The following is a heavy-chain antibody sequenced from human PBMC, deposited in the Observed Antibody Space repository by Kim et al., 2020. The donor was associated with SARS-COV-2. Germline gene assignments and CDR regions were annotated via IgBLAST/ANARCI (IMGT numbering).Heavy chain of an antibody. D-gene: IGHD3-9*01. Sequence: YADSVKGRFTISRDNSKNTLYLQMNSLRAEDTAVYYCANAAIFKARGSDYWGQGTLVTVSS. CDR3: ANAAIFKARGSDY. V-gene: IGHV3-23*01. J-gene: IGHJ4*02.